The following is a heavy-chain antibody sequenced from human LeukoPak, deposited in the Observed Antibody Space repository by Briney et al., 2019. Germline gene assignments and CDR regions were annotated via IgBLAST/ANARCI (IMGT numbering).Heavy chain of an antibody. J-gene: IGHJ4*02. CDR2: IYYSGST. CDR1: GGSISSNSYY. Sequence: PSETLSLTCAVSGGSISSNSYYWGWIRQPPGKGLKWIGSIYYSGSTYYNPSLKSRVTISVDTSKNQFSLKLSSVTAADTAVYYCARDLKYYFDYWGQGTLVTVSS. CDR3: ARDLKYYFDY. V-gene: IGHV4-39*02.